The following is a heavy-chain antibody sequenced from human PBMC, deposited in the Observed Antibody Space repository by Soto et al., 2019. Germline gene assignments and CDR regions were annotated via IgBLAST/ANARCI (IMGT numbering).Heavy chain of an antibody. V-gene: IGHV4-59*01. D-gene: IGHD6-13*01. CDR1: GGSISSYY. Sequence: PSETLSLTCTVSGGSISSYYWSWIRQPPGKGLEWIGYIYYSGSTNYNPSLKSRVTISVDTSKNQFSLKLSSVTAADTAVYYCARDAIAAADAFDPWGQGTLVTVSS. CDR2: IYYSGST. CDR3: ARDAIAAADAFDP. J-gene: IGHJ5*02.